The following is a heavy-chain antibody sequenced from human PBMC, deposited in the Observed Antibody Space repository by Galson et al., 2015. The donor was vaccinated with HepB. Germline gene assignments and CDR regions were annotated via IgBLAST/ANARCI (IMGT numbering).Heavy chain of an antibody. CDR2: MNPNSGNT. D-gene: IGHD3-22*01. J-gene: IGHJ6*03. V-gene: IGHV1-8*01. CDR3: ARGVFSITMIVVVPGSYYMDV. CDR1: GYTFTSYD. Sequence: SVKVSCKASGYTFTSYDINWVRQATGQGLEWMGWMNPNSGNTGYAQKFQGRVTMTRNTSISTAYMELSSLRSEDTAVYYCARGVFSITMIVVVPGSYYMDVWGKGTTVTVSS.